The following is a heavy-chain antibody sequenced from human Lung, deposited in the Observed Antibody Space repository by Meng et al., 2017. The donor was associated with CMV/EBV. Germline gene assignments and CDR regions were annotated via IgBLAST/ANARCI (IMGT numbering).Heavy chain of an antibody. J-gene: IGHJ4*02. CDR1: GFTFSSYA. D-gene: IGHD6-13*01. Sequence: GESLKISCAASGFTFSSYAMSWVRQAPGKGLEWVSAISGSGGSTYYADSVKGRFTISRDNSKNTLYLQMNSLRAEDTAVYSCAKYIAAAGILSVYFDYWGQGTXVTVYS. V-gene: IGHV3-23*01. CDR3: AKYIAAAGILSVYFDY. CDR2: ISGSGGST.